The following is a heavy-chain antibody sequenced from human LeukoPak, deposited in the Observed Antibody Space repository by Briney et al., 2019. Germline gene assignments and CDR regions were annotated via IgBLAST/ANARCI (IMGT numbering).Heavy chain of an antibody. CDR3: ARITERTGFDY. CDR1: GGSFSSYY. CDR2: VYYSGST. J-gene: IGHJ4*02. V-gene: IGHV4-59*08. Sequence: SETLSLTCTVSGGSFSSYYWSWIRQPPGKGLEWIGYVYYSGSTNYNPSLKSRVIISVDTSKKQFSLKLSSVTAADTAVYYCARITERTGFDYWGQGTLVTVSS. D-gene: IGHD3-10*01.